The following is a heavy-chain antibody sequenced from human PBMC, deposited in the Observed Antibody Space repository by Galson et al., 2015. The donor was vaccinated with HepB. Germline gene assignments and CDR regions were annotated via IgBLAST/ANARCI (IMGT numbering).Heavy chain of an antibody. J-gene: IGHJ3*02. CDR2: ISSSTTT. CDR3: ARDPYYYDNSGYWFGNAFDI. V-gene: IGHV3-48*02. CDR1: GFTFSSYS. Sequence: SLRLSCAASGFTFSSYSMNWVRQAPGKGLEWVSYISSSTTTYYADSVKGRFTISRDNAKNSLYLQMNSLRDEDTAVYYCARDPYYYDNSGYWFGNAFDIWGQGTMVTVSS. D-gene: IGHD3-22*01.